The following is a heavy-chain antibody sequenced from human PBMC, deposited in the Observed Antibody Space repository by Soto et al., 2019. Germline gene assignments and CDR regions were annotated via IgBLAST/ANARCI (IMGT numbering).Heavy chain of an antibody. CDR2: ISANDVGT. CDR1: GFTLRNYA. J-gene: IGHJ4*02. V-gene: IGHV3-23*01. Sequence: EVQLFESGGGVVQPGGSLRLSCEASGFTLRNYAMTWIRQAPGKGLDWVSLISANDVGTYYAESVKTRFTISTDQSRNTVYLQMDSLRADDTAIYYCAKAKNDYNWDNRPPFAYWGQGTLVTVSS. CDR3: AKAKNDYNWDNRPPFAY. D-gene: IGHD1-20*01.